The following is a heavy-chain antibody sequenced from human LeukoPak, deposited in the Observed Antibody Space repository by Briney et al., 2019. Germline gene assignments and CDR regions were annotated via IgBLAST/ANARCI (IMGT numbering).Heavy chain of an antibody. V-gene: IGHV4-34*01. CDR1: GGSFSGYY. CDR3: ARVTKQWLVRGGWFDP. Sequence: SETLSLTCAVYGGSFSGYYWSWVRQPPGKGLEWVGEINHSGSTNYNPSLKSRVTISVDTSKNQFSLKLSSVTAADTAVYYCARVTKQWLVRGGWFDPWGQGTLVTVSS. D-gene: IGHD6-19*01. CDR2: INHSGST. J-gene: IGHJ5*02.